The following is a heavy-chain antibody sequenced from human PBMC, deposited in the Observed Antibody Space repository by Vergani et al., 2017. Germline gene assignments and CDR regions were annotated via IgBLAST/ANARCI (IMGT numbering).Heavy chain of an antibody. V-gene: IGHV3-23*01. CDR3: AGPQGTSAYYYGGFDY. J-gene: IGHJ4*02. CDR1: GFTFITYA. CDR2: ISSDGGST. D-gene: IGHD3-22*01. Sequence: EVQLLESGGGLVQPGGSLRLSCAASGFTFITYAMTWVRQAPGKGLEWVSTISSDGGSTYYAYSVKGRFTISRENSKNTLSRQMNSLTAEDTAIYYCAGPQGTSAYYYGGFDYWGQGILVTVSS.